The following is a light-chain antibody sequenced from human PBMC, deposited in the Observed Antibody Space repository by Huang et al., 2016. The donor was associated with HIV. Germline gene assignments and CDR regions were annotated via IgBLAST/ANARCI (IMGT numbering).Light chain of an antibody. CDR2: AAS. Sequence: DIQMTQSPSSLSASVGDRVTITCRASQSISSYLNWYQQKPGKAPKLRIYAASSLQSGVPSRFSGSGSVTDFTLTISSLQPEDFATYYCQQSYSTLGITFGQGTRLEIK. V-gene: IGKV1-39*01. J-gene: IGKJ5*01. CDR3: QQSYSTLGIT. CDR1: QSISSY.